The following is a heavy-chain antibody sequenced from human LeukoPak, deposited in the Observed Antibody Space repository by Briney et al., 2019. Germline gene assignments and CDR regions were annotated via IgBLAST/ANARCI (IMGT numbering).Heavy chain of an antibody. J-gene: IGHJ5*02. CDR3: AGGGNWRLDP. Sequence: SETLSLTCAVSGGSINSDDWWSWVRQSPGKGLEWIGAIYHRSGTTTYNPSLKSRVTISVDKSKNQFSLNLSSVTAADTAVYFCAGGGNWRLDPWGQGTLVTVSS. CDR1: GGSINSDDW. CDR2: IYHRSGTT. V-gene: IGHV4-4*02. D-gene: IGHD1-1*01.